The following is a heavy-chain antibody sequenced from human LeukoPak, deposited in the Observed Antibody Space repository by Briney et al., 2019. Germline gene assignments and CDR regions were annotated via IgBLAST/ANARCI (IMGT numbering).Heavy chain of an antibody. CDR1: GFTVSSNY. Sequence: GGSLRLPCVASGFTVSSNYMSWVRQAPGKGLEWVSVIYSGGSTYYADSVKGRFTISRDNSKNTLYLQMNSLRAEDTAVYYCASGSGSYRTPYYYMDVWGTGTTVTVSS. V-gene: IGHV3-53*01. D-gene: IGHD3-10*01. CDR3: ASGSGSYRTPYYYMDV. J-gene: IGHJ6*03. CDR2: IYSGGST.